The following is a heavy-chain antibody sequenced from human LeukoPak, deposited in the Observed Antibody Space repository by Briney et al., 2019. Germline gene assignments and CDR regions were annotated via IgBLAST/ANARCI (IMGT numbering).Heavy chain of an antibody. CDR1: GYTFTSYD. D-gene: IGHD3-9*01. J-gene: IGHJ4*02. CDR3: ARGGVRHYDILTGYYIS. CDR2: MNPNSGNT. V-gene: IGHV1-8*01. Sequence: ASVEVSCKASGYTFTSYDINWVRQATGQGLEWMGWMNPNSGNTGYAQKFQGRVTMTRNTSISTAYMELSSLRSEDTAVYYCARGGVRHYDILTGYYISWGQGTLVTVSS.